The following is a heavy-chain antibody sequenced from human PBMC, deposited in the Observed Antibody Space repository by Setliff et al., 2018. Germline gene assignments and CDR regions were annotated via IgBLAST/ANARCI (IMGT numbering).Heavy chain of an antibody. Sequence: GESLKISCKGSGYSFPSYWIGWVRQMPGKGLEWMGIIYPGDSETRYSPSFQGQVTISADKSISTAYLQWTSLKASDTAMYHCARQVTAGSAIDIWGQGTMVTVSS. CDR1: GYSFPSYW. D-gene: IGHD2-21*02. CDR2: IYPGDSET. J-gene: IGHJ3*02. CDR3: ARQVTAGSAIDI. V-gene: IGHV5-51*01.